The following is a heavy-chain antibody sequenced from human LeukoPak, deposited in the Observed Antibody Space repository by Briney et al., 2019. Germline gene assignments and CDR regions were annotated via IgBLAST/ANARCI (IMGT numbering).Heavy chain of an antibody. V-gene: IGHV1-2*06. CDR3: ARRGILAYGMDV. Sequence: ASVKVSCKASGYTFTDYYMHWVRQAPGQGLEWMGRINPNSGGSNYAQKFQGRVTMTRDTSISTAYMELNRLRSDDTAVYYCARRGILAYGMDVWGQGTTVTVSS. CDR2: INPNSGGS. CDR1: GYTFTDYY. D-gene: IGHD3-9*01. J-gene: IGHJ6*02.